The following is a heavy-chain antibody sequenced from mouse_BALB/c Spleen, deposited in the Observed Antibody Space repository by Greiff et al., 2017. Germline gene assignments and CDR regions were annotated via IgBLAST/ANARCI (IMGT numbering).Heavy chain of an antibody. D-gene: IGHD2-4*01. CDR3: ARGGIYYDYPFYAMDY. CDR1: GFTFSSYG. V-gene: IGHV5-6-3*01. CDR2: INSNGGST. Sequence: VQLKESGGGLVQPGGSLKLSCAASGFTFSSYGMSWVRQTPDKRLELVATINSNGGSTYYPDSVKGRFTISRDNAKNTLYLQMSSLKSEDTAMYYCARGGIYYDYPFYAMDYWGQGTSVTVSS. J-gene: IGHJ4*01.